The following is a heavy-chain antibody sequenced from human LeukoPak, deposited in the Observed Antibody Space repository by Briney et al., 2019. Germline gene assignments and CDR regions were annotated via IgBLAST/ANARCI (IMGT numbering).Heavy chain of an antibody. D-gene: IGHD3-22*01. CDR2: IQTSGST. CDR3: ARRQYYYDSSGYYYWYFDL. CDR1: GGSISSYY. Sequence: SETLSLTCTVSGGSISSYYWSWIRLPPGKGLEWIGHIQTSGSTNYNPSLESRVTTSLDTSKNQFSLKLNSVTAADTAVYYCARRQYYYDSSGYYYWYFDLWGRGTLVTVSS. J-gene: IGHJ2*01. V-gene: IGHV4-4*09.